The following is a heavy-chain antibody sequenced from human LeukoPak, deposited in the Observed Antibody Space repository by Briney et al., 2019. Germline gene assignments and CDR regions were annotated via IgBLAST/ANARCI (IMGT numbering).Heavy chain of an antibody. CDR1: GVSVNSRY. J-gene: IGHJ4*02. CDR3: AREDPLTAHFDY. Sequence: SETLSLTCSVSGVSVNSRYWSWVRQPPEKGLEWIGYIHYSGATNSNPSLKSRASISIDTPRNQFSLSLSSVTAADTAVYYCAREDPLTAHFDYWGQGTLVTVSS. D-gene: IGHD2-21*02. V-gene: IGHV4-59*02. CDR2: IHYSGAT.